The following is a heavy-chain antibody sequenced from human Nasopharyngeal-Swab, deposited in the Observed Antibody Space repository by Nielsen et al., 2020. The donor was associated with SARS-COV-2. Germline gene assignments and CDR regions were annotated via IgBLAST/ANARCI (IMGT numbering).Heavy chain of an antibody. CDR3: ARDSGVAGTKYYYYGMDV. V-gene: IGHV4-30-4*01. D-gene: IGHD6-19*01. Sequence: WILQPPGKGLEWIGYIYYSGSTYYNPSLKSRVTISVDTSKNQFSLKLSSVTAADTAVYYCARDSGVAGTKYYYYGMDVWGQGTTVTVSS. J-gene: IGHJ6*02. CDR2: IYYSGST.